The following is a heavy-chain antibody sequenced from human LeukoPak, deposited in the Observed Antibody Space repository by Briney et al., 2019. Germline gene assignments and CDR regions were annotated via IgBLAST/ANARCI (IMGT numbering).Heavy chain of an antibody. J-gene: IGHJ4*02. CDR1: GFIFSSYD. CDR2: IKQDGSEK. V-gene: IGHV3-7*01. D-gene: IGHD2-2*01. Sequence: PGGSLRLSCVGSGFIFSSYDMGWVRQAPGKGLEWVANIKQDGSEKYYVDSVEGRFTISRDNAKNSLYLQMNSLRADDSAVYYCATSGWYQLHGDYWGQGTLVTVSS. CDR3: ATSGWYQLHGDY.